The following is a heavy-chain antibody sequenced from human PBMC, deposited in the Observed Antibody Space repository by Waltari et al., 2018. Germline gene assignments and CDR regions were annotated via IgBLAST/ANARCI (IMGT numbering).Heavy chain of an antibody. CDR2: VIPIFGTA. Sequence: QVQLVQSGAEVKKPGSSVKVSCKASGGTFRSYAISWVRQAPGQGLEWMGGVIPIFGTANYAQKFQGRVTITADKSTSTAYMELSSLRSEDTAVYYCASSPGIEIYEWWFDPWGQGTLVTVSS. CDR3: ASSPGIEIYEWWFDP. J-gene: IGHJ5*02. CDR1: GGTFRSYA. D-gene: IGHD3-22*01. V-gene: IGHV1-69*14.